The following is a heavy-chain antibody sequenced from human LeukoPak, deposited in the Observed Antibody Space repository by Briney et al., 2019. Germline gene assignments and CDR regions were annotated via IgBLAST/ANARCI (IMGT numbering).Heavy chain of an antibody. D-gene: IGHD3-3*01. CDR2: IYYSGST. V-gene: IGHV4-39*01. Sequence: SETLSLTCIVSGGSISSSSYYWGWIRQPPGKGLEWIGSIYYSGSTYYNPSLKSRVTISVDTSKNQFSLKLSSVTAADTAVYYCARHGIFLPMDVWGKGTTVTVSS. CDR1: GGSISSSSYY. CDR3: ARHGIFLPMDV. J-gene: IGHJ6*03.